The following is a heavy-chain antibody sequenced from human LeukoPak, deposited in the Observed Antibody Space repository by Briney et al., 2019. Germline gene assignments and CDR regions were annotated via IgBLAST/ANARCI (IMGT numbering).Heavy chain of an antibody. CDR1: GFTFSSYA. Sequence: GGSLRLSCAASGFTFSSYAMSWVRQAPGKGLEWVSGISGSGGGTYYADSVKGRFTISRDNSKNTLYLQMNSLRAEDTAVYYCARDRYGSETNWFDPWGQGTLVTVSS. D-gene: IGHD3-10*01. V-gene: IGHV3-23*01. J-gene: IGHJ5*02. CDR2: ISGSGGGT. CDR3: ARDRYGSETNWFDP.